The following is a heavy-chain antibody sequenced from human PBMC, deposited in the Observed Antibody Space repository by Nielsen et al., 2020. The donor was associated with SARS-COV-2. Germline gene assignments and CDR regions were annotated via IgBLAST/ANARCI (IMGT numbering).Heavy chain of an antibody. D-gene: IGHD1-1*01. V-gene: IGHV1-18*01. CDR3: ARDGWNDAYYYYYGMDV. CDR2: ISAYNGNT. CDR1: GYTFTSYG. J-gene: IGHJ6*02. Sequence: ASVKVSCKASGYTFTSYGISWVRQAPGQGLEWMGWISAYNGNTNYAQKLQGRVTMTTDTSTSTAYMELRSLRSDDTAVYYCARDGWNDAYYYYYGMDVWGQGTTVTVSS.